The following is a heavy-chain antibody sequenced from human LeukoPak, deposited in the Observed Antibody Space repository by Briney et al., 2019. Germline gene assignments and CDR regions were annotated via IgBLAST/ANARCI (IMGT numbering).Heavy chain of an antibody. D-gene: IGHD3-3*01. CDR3: ASVYYDFWSGPDY. V-gene: IGHV4-61*02. Sequence: PSETLSLTCTVSGGSISSGSYYWSWIRQPAGKGLEWIGRIYTSGSTNYNPSLKSRVTISVDTSKNQFSLKLSSVTAADTAVYCCASVYYDFWSGPDYWGQGTLVTVSS. J-gene: IGHJ4*02. CDR1: GGSISSGSYY. CDR2: IYTSGST.